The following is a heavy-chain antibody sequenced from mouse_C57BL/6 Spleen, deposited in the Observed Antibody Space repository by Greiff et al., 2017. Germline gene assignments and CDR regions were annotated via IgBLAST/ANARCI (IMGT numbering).Heavy chain of an antibody. Sequence: EVQRVESGGGLVQPKGSLKLSCAASGFSFNTYAMNWVRQAPGKGLEWVARIRSKSNNYATYYADSVKDRFTISRDDSESMLYLQMNNLKTEDTAMYYCVRELLRSSFAYWGQGTLVTVSA. CDR1: GFSFNTYA. V-gene: IGHV10-1*01. J-gene: IGHJ3*01. D-gene: IGHD1-1*01. CDR2: IRSKSNNYAT. CDR3: VRELLRSSFAY.